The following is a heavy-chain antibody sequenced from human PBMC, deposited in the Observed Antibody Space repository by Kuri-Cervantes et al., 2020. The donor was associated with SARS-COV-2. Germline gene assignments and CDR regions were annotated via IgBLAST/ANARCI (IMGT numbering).Heavy chain of an antibody. Sequence: ASVKVSCKASGYTFTGYYMHWVRQAPGQGLEWMGWINPNSGGTNYAQKFQGRVTMTRDTSISTAYMELSRLRSDDTAVYYYARDPGFGELLYPSYYYYYYMDVWGKGTTVTVSS. V-gene: IGHV1-2*02. CDR3: ARDPGFGELLYPSYYYYYYMDV. D-gene: IGHD3-10*01. CDR1: GYTFTGYY. CDR2: INPNSGGT. J-gene: IGHJ6*03.